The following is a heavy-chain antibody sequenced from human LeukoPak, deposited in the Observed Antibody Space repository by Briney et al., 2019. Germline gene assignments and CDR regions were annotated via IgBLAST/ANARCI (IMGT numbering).Heavy chain of an antibody. Sequence: GGSLRLSCAASGFTVSSNYKSWVRQAPGKGLEWVSVIYSGGSTYYADSVKGRFTISRDNSKNTLYLQMNSLRAEDTAVYYCARGFELRYFDWLFTPYYFDYWGQGTLVTVSS. J-gene: IGHJ4*02. D-gene: IGHD3-9*01. CDR1: GFTVSSNY. CDR3: ARGFELRYFDWLFTPYYFDY. V-gene: IGHV3-66*01. CDR2: IYSGGST.